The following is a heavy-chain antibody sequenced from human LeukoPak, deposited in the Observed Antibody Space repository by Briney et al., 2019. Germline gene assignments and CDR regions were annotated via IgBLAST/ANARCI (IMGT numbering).Heavy chain of an antibody. Sequence: GGSLRLSCAASEFTFSSYAMSGLRQAPGKGLEWVSAISGSGGSTYYADPVTGRFTISRDNSDNALFLQMNSLRADHRAVYYCARGVPDGGNFDFWGQGTLVTVST. CDR1: EFTFSSYA. J-gene: IGHJ4*02. V-gene: IGHV3-23*01. CDR2: ISGSGGST. D-gene: IGHD3-16*01. CDR3: ARGVPDGGNFDF.